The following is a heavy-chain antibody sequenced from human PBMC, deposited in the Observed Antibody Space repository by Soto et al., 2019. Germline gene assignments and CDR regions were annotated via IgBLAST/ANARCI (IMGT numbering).Heavy chain of an antibody. V-gene: IGHV3-9*01. J-gene: IGHJ4*02. D-gene: IGHD3-3*01. CDR3: AKSLKIFGLATTISGTLDS. CDR1: GFTFDNYA. Sequence: GGSLRLSCAASGFTFDNYAMHWVRQAPGKGLEWVSGISWNSGNIGYADSVKGRFTIARDNAKTSLYLEMNSLRAEDTALYYCAKSLKIFGLATTISGTLDSWGQGALVTVSS. CDR2: ISWNSGNI.